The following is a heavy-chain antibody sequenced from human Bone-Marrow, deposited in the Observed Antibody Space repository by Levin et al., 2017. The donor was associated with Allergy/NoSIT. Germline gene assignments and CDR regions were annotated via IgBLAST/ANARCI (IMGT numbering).Heavy chain of an antibody. J-gene: IGHJ6*02. Sequence: ASGPTLVKPTETLTLTCTVSGFSLSDAKMGVSWIRQPPGKALEWLAHIVSNDEKSYSTSLRNRLTISKDTSESQVVLTMTNMDPVDTATYYCARILFTEVRGVIAYYYYYGMDVWGQGASVTVS. CDR2: IVSNDEK. D-gene: IGHD3-10*01. V-gene: IGHV2-26*01. CDR1: GFSLSDAKMG. CDR3: ARILFTEVRGVIAYYYYYGMDV.